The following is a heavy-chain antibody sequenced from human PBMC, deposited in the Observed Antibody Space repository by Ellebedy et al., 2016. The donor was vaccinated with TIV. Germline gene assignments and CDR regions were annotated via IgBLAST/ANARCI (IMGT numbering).Heavy chain of an antibody. Sequence: GESLKISCAASGFIFSSNGMHWVRQAPGKGLEWVAVISFDGTTKHYVDSVKGRFTISRDNPRNTLYLHMDRLTTEDTSEYFCALRTGSGSPWPYFTSWGRGTLVTVSS. D-gene: IGHD2-15*01. CDR3: ALRTGSGSPWPYFTS. J-gene: IGHJ5*02. CDR1: GFIFSSNG. CDR2: ISFDGTTK. V-gene: IGHV3-30*03.